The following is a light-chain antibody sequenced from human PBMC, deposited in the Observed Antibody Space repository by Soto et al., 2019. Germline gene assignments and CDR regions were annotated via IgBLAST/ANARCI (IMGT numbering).Light chain of an antibody. CDR3: QLYNNWPLT. J-gene: IGKJ4*01. Sequence: EIVMTQSPATLSVSPGERATLSCRASQSVSSNLAWYQQKLGQAPRLLIYGASTRATGIPARFSGSGSGTECTLTISSLQSEDFAVYYCQLYNNWPLTFGGGTKVEIK. CDR2: GAS. CDR1: QSVSSN. V-gene: IGKV3-15*01.